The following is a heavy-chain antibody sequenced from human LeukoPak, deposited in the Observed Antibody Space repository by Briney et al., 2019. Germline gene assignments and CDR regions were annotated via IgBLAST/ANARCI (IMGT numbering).Heavy chain of an antibody. Sequence: PSETLSLTCTVSGGSISSGSYYWSWIRQPAGKGLEWIGRIYTSGSTNYNPSLKSRVTISVDTSKNQFSLKLSSVTAADTAVYYCAYSSSWYGRVDYWGQGTLVTVSS. CDR3: AYSSSWYGRVDY. D-gene: IGHD6-13*01. CDR1: GGSISSGSYY. V-gene: IGHV4-61*02. CDR2: IYTSGST. J-gene: IGHJ4*02.